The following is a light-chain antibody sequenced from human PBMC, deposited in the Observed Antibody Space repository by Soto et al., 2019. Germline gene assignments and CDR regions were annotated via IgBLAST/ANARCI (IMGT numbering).Light chain of an antibody. Sequence: VMTQSPDTLSVSPGERATLSCRASQSVSSSYLAWYQQKPGQAPRLLIYGASNRATGIQDRFSGSGSGTDFTLTISRLEPKDFAVYYCQQYGSSPPTFGQGTKVDI. J-gene: IGKJ1*01. CDR2: GAS. CDR1: QSVSSSY. CDR3: QQYGSSPPT. V-gene: IGKV3-20*01.